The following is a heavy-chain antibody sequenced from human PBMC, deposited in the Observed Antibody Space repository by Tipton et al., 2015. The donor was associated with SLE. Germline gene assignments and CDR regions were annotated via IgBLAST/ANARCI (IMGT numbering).Heavy chain of an antibody. D-gene: IGHD1-26*01. CDR3: ARDGRYGGFFYYYGMDV. V-gene: IGHV4-38-2*02. CDR1: GYSISSGFY. J-gene: IGHJ6*02. CDR2: IYHSGST. Sequence: TLSLTCTVSGYSISSGFYWGWIRQPPGKGLEWIGNIYHSGSTYYNPSLKSRVTISVDTSKNQFSLKLSSVTAADTAVYYCARDGRYGGFFYYYGMDVWGQGTTVTVSS.